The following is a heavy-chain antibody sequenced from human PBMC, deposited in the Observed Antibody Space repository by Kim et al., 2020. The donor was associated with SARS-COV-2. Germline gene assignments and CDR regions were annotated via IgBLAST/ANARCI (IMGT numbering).Heavy chain of an antibody. CDR3: ARDLDSSYDYIWGSYRGRTFDY. CDR1: GGSFSGYY. V-gene: IGHV4-34*01. Sequence: SETLSLTCAVYGGSFSGYYWSWIRQPPGKGLEWIGEINHSGSTNYNPSLKSRVTISVDTSKNQFSLKLSSVTAADTAVYYCARDLDSSYDYIWGSYRGRTFDYWGQGTLVTVSS. D-gene: IGHD3-16*02. J-gene: IGHJ4*02. CDR2: INHSGST.